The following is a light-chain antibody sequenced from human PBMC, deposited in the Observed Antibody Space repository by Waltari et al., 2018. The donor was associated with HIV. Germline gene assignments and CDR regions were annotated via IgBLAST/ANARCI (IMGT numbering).Light chain of an antibody. CDR3: SAWDSSLSAWV. CDR2: RNN. J-gene: IGLJ3*02. V-gene: IGLV10-54*01. CDR1: SNNVGYQG. Sequence: QAGLTQPPSVSKGLRQTATLTCTGNSNNVGYQGAAWLQQHQGHPPKLLSYRNNNRPSGISERLSASRSGSTASLTITGLQPEDEADYYCSAWDSSLSAWVFGGGTKLTVL.